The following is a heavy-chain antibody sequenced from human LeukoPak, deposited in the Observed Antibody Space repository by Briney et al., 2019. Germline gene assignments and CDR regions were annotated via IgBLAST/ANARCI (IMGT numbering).Heavy chain of an antibody. CDR2: IFHSGST. Sequence: SETLSLTCNVSGYSISSGYYWGWIRPPPGKGLEFIGSIFHSGSTYYNPSLKSRVTISVDTSKNQFSLKLSSVTAADTAVYYCARGSRTMIVEPWGQGTLVTVSS. V-gene: IGHV4-38-2*02. CDR1: GYSISSGYY. D-gene: IGHD3-22*01. CDR3: ARGSRTMIVEP. J-gene: IGHJ5*02.